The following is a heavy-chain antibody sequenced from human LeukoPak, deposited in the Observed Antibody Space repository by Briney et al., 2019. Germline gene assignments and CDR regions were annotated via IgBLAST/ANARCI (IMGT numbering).Heavy chain of an antibody. Sequence: GESLKISCKGSGYSFTRYWIGWVRQMPGKGLEWMGIIYPRGSDTRYSPSFQGQVTISADKSINTAYLQWSSLKASDTAMYYCTRLDCSTSCYPRDAFDIWGQGTMVTVS. V-gene: IGHV5-51*01. CDR2: IYPRGSDT. J-gene: IGHJ3*02. CDR1: GYSFTRYW. CDR3: TRLDCSTSCYPRDAFDI. D-gene: IGHD2-2*01.